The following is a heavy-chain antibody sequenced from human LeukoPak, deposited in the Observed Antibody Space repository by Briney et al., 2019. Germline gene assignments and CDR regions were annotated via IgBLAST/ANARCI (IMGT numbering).Heavy chain of an antibody. CDR1: GGSISSHY. CDR3: AKRGVVIRVNLVGFHKEAYYFDS. D-gene: IGHD3-10*01. CDR2: IYYSGST. Sequence: PSETLSLTCTVSGGSISSHYWSWIRQPPGKGLEWIGYIYYSGSTNYNPSLKSRVTISVDTSKNQFSLKLSSVTAADTAVYFCAKRGVVIRVNLVGFHKEAYYFDSWGQGALVTVSS. V-gene: IGHV4-59*11. J-gene: IGHJ4*02.